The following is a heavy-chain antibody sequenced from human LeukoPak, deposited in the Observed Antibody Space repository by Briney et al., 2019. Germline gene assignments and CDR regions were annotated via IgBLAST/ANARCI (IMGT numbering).Heavy chain of an antibody. CDR2: INPNSGGT. CDR3: ARYRYSSRRGGMDV. Sequence: ASAKVSCKASGYTFTGYYMHWVRQAPGQGLEWMGWINPNSGGTNYAQKFQGRVTMTRDTSISTAYMELSRLRSDDTAVYYCARYRYSSRRGGMDVWGQGTTVTVSS. CDR1: GYTFTGYY. V-gene: IGHV1-2*02. D-gene: IGHD5-18*01. J-gene: IGHJ6*02.